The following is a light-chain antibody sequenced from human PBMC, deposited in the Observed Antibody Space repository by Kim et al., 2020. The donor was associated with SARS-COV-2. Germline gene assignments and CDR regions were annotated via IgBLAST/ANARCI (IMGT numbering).Light chain of an antibody. J-gene: IGKJ2*01. Sequence: VSPGERATLTCRASQSIRSHLAWYQQKPGQAPRHLIHGAATRAPGTPARFSGSGSGTDFTLTISSLQSEDAALYYCQQCDNWPPTAFGQGTKLEI. V-gene: IGKV3-15*01. CDR3: QQCDNWPPTA. CDR2: GAA. CDR1: QSIRSH.